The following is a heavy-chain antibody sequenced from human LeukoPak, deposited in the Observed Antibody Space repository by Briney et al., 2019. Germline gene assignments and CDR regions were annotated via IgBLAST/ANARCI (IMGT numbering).Heavy chain of an antibody. CDR3: ARDQGSNSNYGMDV. CDR2: IWYGGSNK. D-gene: IGHD6-13*01. Sequence: GGSLRLSCAASGFTFSSYGMHWVRQAPGKGLEWVAVIWYGGSNKYYADSVKGRFTISRDNSKNTLDLQMNSLRAEDTAVYYCARDQGSNSNYGMDVWGQGTTVTVSS. V-gene: IGHV3-33*01. CDR1: GFTFSSYG. J-gene: IGHJ6*02.